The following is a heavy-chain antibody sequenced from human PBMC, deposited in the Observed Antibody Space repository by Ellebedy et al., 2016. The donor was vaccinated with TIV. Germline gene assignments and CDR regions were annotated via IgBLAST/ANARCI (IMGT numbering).Heavy chain of an antibody. J-gene: IGHJ4*02. CDR2: ISSSSSYI. V-gene: IGHV3-21*01. D-gene: IGHD4-17*01. Sequence: GEFLKISXAASGFTFTTYVLNWVRQAPGKGLEWVSSISSSSSYIYYADSVKGRFTISRDNAKNSLYLQMNSLRAEDTAVYYCARDKYGDYGYDYWGQGTLVTVSS. CDR1: GFTFTTYV. CDR3: ARDKYGDYGYDY.